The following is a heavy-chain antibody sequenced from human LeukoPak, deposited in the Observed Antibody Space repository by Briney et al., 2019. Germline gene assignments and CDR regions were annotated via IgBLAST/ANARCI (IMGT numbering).Heavy chain of an antibody. CDR2: IYYSGST. Sequence: SETLSLTXTVSGGSISSSSYYWGWIRQPPGKGLEWIGSIYYSGSTYYNPSLKSRVTISVDTSKNQFSLKLSSVTAADTAVYYCARQTYYYDSSGYYHYYFDYWGQGTLVTVSS. CDR1: GGSISSSSYY. D-gene: IGHD3-22*01. J-gene: IGHJ4*02. V-gene: IGHV4-39*01. CDR3: ARQTYYYDSSGYYHYYFDY.